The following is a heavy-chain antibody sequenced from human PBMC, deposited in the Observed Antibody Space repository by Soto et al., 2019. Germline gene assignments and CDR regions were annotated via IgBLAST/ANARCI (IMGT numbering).Heavy chain of an antibody. D-gene: IGHD5-12*01. V-gene: IGHV3-53*01. J-gene: IGHJ4*02. Sequence: PGGSLRLSCAASGFTVSSNYMSWVRQAPGKGLEWVSVIYSGGSTYYADSVKGRFTISRDNSKNTLYLQMNSLRAEDTAVYYCARREMATIPSYFDYWGQGTLVTVSS. CDR2: IYSGGST. CDR3: ARREMATIPSYFDY. CDR1: GFTVSSNY.